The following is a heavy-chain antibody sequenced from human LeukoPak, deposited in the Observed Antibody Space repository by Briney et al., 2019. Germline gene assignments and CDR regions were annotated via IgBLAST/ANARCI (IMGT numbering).Heavy chain of an antibody. CDR2: IKQDGSDK. CDR3: ARVLPVASRDY. Sequence: GGSLRLSCAASGSTFSTYWMSWVRQAPGKGLEWVANIKQDGSDKFYVDSVKGRFTISRDNAKNSMYLQMNSLRAEDTAVYYCARVLPVASRDYWGQGTLVTVSS. J-gene: IGHJ4*02. CDR1: GSTFSTYW. V-gene: IGHV3-7*01. D-gene: IGHD2-2*01.